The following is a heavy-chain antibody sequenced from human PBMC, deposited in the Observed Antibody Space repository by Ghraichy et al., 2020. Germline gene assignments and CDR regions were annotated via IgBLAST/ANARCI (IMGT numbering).Heavy chain of an antibody. CDR2: IYTSGST. J-gene: IGHJ2*01. D-gene: IGHD2-2*01. V-gene: IGHV4-4*07. Sequence: SETLSLTCTVSGGSISSYYWSWIRQPAGKGLEWIGRIYTSGSTNYNPSLKSRVTMSVDTSKNQFSLKLSSVTAADPAVYYCARVGIVVVSSWYFDLWGRGTLVTVSS. CDR1: GGSISSYY. CDR3: ARVGIVVVSSWYFDL.